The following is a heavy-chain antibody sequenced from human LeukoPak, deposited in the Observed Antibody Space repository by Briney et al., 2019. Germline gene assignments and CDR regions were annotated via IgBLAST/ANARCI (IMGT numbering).Heavy chain of an antibody. D-gene: IGHD3-22*01. CDR2: ISWNSGSI. V-gene: IGHV3-9*01. J-gene: IGHJ4*02. CDR3: VKDFYDSSGLYDY. CDR1: GFTFDDYA. Sequence: GRSLRLSCAASGFTFDDYAMHWVRHAPGKGLEWVSGISWNSGSIGYADSVKGRFTISRDNAKNSLYLQMNSLRAEDTALYYCVKDFYDSSGLYDYWGQGTLVTVSS.